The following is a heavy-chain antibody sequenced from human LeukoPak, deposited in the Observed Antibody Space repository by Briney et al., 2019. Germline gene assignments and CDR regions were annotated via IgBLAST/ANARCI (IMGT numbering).Heavy chain of an antibody. J-gene: IGHJ5*02. V-gene: IGHV3-21*01. CDR3: AREVTAAAYNWFDP. CDR2: ISSSSSHI. Sequence: GGSLRLSCAASGFTFSSYSMNWVRQAPGKGLEWVSSISSSSSHIYYADSVKGRFTISRDNAKNSLYLQMNSLRAEDTAVYYCAREVTAAAYNWFDPWGQGTLVTVSS. D-gene: IGHD6-13*01. CDR1: GFTFSSYS.